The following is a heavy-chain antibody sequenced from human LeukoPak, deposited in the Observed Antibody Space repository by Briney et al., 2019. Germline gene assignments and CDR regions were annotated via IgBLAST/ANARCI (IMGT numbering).Heavy chain of an antibody. CDR2: ISAYNGNT. D-gene: IGHD4-17*01. CDR3: ARAWGVKAKTTVTTYFDY. CDR1: GYTFTSYG. Sequence: ASVKVSCKASGYTFTSYGISWVRQAPGQGLEWMGWISAYNGNTNYAQKLQGRVTMTTDTSTSTAYMELRSLRSDDTAVYYCARAWGVKAKTTVTTYFDYWGQGTLVTVSS. V-gene: IGHV1-18*01. J-gene: IGHJ4*02.